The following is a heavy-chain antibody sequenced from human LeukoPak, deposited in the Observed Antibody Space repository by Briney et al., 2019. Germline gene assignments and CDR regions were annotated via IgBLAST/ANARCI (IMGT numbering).Heavy chain of an antibody. D-gene: IGHD3-10*01. CDR2: MNPNSGNT. J-gene: IGHJ6*03. CDR3: ARGSLPMVRGVRKHHMDV. Sequence: ASVKVSCKASRYTFTSYDINWVRQATGQGLEWMGWMNPNSGNTGYAQKFQGRVTMTRNTSISTAYMELSSLRSEDTAVYYCARGSLPMVRGVRKHHMDVWGKGTTVTISS. CDR1: RYTFTSYD. V-gene: IGHV1-8*01.